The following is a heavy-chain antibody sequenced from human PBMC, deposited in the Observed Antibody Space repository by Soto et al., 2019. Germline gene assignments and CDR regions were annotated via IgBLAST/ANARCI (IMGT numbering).Heavy chain of an antibody. J-gene: IGHJ6*02. D-gene: IGHD2-21*02. CDR3: ARVSGGGNSRYYYYGMDV. V-gene: IGHV3-30-3*01. CDR1: GFTFSSYA. Sequence: QVQLVESGGGVVQPGRSLRLSCAASGFTFSSYAMHWVRQAPGKGLEWVAVISYDGSNKYYADSVKGRFTISGDDSKNTLYLQMNCLRAEDTAVYYCARVSGGGNSRYYYYGMDVWGQGTTVTVSS. CDR2: ISYDGSNK.